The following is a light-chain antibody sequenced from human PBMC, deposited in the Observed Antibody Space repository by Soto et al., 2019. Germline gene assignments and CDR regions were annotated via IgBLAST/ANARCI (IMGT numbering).Light chain of an antibody. CDR2: GNN. Sequence: QSVLTQPPSVSGAPGQRVTISCIESSSNIGAGYDVHWYQQLPGTAPKLLIYGNNNRPSGVPDRFSGSKSGTSASLAITGLQAEDEADYYCQAYDSSLSGWVFGGGTKLTVL. V-gene: IGLV1-40*01. CDR3: QAYDSSLSGWV. J-gene: IGLJ3*02. CDR1: SSNIGAGYD.